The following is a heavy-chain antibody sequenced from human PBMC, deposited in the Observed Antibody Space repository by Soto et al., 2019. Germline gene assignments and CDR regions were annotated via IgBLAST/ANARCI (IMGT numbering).Heavy chain of an antibody. V-gene: IGHV3-23*01. D-gene: IGHD2-2*01. CDR3: ARVSCSSTSCKVPFDY. J-gene: IGHJ4*02. CDR2: ISGSGANT. Sequence: GGSLRLSCAASGFTFSSYAMSWVRQAPGKGLEWVSTISGSGANTTYADSVKGRFTMSRDNAKNMLYLQMNSLRAEDTAVYYCARVSCSSTSCKVPFDYWGQGTLVTVSS. CDR1: GFTFSSYA.